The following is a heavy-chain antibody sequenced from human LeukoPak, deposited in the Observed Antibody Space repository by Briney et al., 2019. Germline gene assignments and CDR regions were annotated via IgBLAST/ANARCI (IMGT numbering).Heavy chain of an antibody. CDR1: GFTFTAYA. V-gene: IGHV3-23*01. Sequence: PGGSLRLSCAASGFTFTAYAMCWVPQAPGKGLEWVSGISGTDGSTFYADSVKGRFTISIDKSKNMLYLEMNSLRAEDTAVYYCAKTYSSRLYIFDQWGQRALATVSS. D-gene: IGHD6-13*01. CDR2: ISGTDGST. J-gene: IGHJ5*02. CDR3: AKTYSSRLYIFDQ.